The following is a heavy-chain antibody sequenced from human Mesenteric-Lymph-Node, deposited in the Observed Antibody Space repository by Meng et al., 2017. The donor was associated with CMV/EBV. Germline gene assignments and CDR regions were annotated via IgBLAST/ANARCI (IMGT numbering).Heavy chain of an antibody. CDR1: GFTFSNYA. CDR2: ISYDGSNK. J-gene: IGHJ4*02. V-gene: IGHV3-30-3*01. CDR3: ASGMIVDPLSRCASDY. Sequence: GESLKISCAASGFTFSNYAMSWVRQAPGKGLEWVAVISYDGSNKYYADSVKGRFTISRDNSKNTLYLQMNSLRAEDTAVYYCASGMIVDPLSRCASDYWGQGTLVTVSS. D-gene: IGHD3-22*01.